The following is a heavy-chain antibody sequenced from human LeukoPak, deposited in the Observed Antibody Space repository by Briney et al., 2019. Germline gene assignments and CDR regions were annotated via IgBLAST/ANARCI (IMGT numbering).Heavy chain of an antibody. CDR2: IYYSGST. CDR1: GGSISSSSYY. J-gene: IGHJ1*01. Sequence: SETLSLTCTVSGGSISSSSYYWGWIRQPPGKGLEWIGAIYYSGSTYYNPSLRSRVTISVDTSKNQFSLKLSSVTAADTAVYYCARNGRRGSSWYGLAEYFQHWGQGTLVTVSS. D-gene: IGHD6-13*01. CDR3: ARNGRRGSSWYGLAEYFQH. V-gene: IGHV4-39*01.